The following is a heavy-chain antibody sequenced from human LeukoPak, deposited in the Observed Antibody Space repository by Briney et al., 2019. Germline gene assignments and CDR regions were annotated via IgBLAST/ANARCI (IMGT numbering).Heavy chain of an antibody. D-gene: IGHD4-23*01. Sequence: GGSLRLSCAASGFTFSSYAMSWVRQAPGKGLEWVSAISGSGGSTYYADSVKGRFTISRDNSKNTLYLHMNSLRAEDTAVYYCAKDHMDYGGKYNWFDPWGQGTLVSVSS. CDR3: AKDHMDYGGKYNWFDP. J-gene: IGHJ5*02. CDR2: ISGSGGST. CDR1: GFTFSSYA. V-gene: IGHV3-23*01.